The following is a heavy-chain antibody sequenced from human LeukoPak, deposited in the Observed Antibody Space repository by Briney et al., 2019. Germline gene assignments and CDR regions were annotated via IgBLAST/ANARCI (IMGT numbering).Heavy chain of an antibody. V-gene: IGHV3-7*01. CDR2: IKQDGSEQ. D-gene: IGHD3-9*01. Sequence: PGGSLRLSCAASGFTFSTASGFTFSTYWMSWVRQAPGKGLEWVANIKQDGSEQYYVDSVKGRFTISRDNAKNSLYLQMNSLRAEDTAVYYCARDQGDIFDILYYYYYYMDVWGKGTTVTVSS. CDR3: ARDQGDIFDILYYYYYYMDV. CDR1: GFTFSTYW. J-gene: IGHJ6*03.